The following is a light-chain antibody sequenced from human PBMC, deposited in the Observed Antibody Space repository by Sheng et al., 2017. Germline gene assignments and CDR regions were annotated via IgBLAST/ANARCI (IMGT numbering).Light chain of an antibody. CDR1: QSVASNY. CDR2: GAS. CDR3: HQYDNSPIT. V-gene: IGKV3-20*01. J-gene: IGKJ5*01. Sequence: EIVLTQSPGTLSLSPGERATLSCRASQSVASNYLAWYQQKPGQAPRLLIYGASSRATGIPDRFSGSGSGTDFTLTISRLEPEDFAVYYCHQYDNSPITFGQGTRLEIK.